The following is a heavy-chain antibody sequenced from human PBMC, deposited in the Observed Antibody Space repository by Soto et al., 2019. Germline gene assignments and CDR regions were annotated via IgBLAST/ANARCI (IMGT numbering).Heavy chain of an antibody. CDR1: GYTFTSYG. Sequence: ASVKVSCKSSGYTFTSYGISCVRQAPGQGLEWMGWISAYNGNTNYAQRLQGRVTMTTDTSTSTAYMELRSLRSDDTAVYYCARDWVPPRYYFDYWGQGTLVTVSS. V-gene: IGHV1-18*01. D-gene: IGHD1-1*01. J-gene: IGHJ4*02. CDR3: ARDWVPPRYYFDY. CDR2: ISAYNGNT.